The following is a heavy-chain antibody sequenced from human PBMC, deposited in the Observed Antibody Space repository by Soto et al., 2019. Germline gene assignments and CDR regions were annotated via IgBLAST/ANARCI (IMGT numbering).Heavy chain of an antibody. CDR3: ARGVGDLLWKARPYYFDY. V-gene: IGHV2-70*01. CDR1: GFSLSTSGMC. CDR2: IDWDDDK. J-gene: IGHJ4*02. Sequence: SGPTLVNPTQTLTPTCTFSGFSLSTSGMCVSWIRQPPGKALEWLALIDWDDDKYYSTSLKTRLTISKDTSKNQVVLTMTNMDPVDTATYYCARGVGDLLWKARPYYFDYWGQGTLVTVSS. D-gene: IGHD3-10*01.